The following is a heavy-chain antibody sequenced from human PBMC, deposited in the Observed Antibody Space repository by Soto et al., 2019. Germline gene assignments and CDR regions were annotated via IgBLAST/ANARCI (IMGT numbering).Heavy chain of an antibody. Sequence: GESLKISFKGSGYSFTSYWIGWVRQMPGKGLEWMGIIYPGDSDTRYSPSFQGQVTISADKSISTAYLQWSSLKASDTAMYYCARSYCSSTSCAYYYMDVWGKGTTVTVSS. CDR3: ARSYCSSTSCAYYYMDV. D-gene: IGHD2-2*01. V-gene: IGHV5-51*01. CDR1: GYSFTSYW. J-gene: IGHJ6*03. CDR2: IYPGDSDT.